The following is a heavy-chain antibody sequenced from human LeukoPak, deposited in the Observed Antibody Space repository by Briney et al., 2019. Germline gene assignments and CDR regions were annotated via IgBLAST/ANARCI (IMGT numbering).Heavy chain of an antibody. D-gene: IGHD3-16*02. CDR3: ARVGVWGSYRYTPANWFDP. CDR2: INHSGST. Sequence: SETLSLTCAVYGGSISGYYWSWIRQPPGKGLEWIGEINHSGSTNYNPSLKSRVTISVDTSKNQFSLKLSSVTAADTAVYYCARVGVWGSYRYTPANWFDPWGQGTLVTVSS. V-gene: IGHV4-34*01. J-gene: IGHJ5*02. CDR1: GGSISGYY.